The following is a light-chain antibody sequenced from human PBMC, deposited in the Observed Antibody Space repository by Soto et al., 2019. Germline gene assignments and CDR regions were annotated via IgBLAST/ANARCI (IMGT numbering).Light chain of an antibody. CDR1: QSVLYSSNKKNY. CDR3: QQSYSTPRT. Sequence: DIVMTQSPDSLAVSLGERATINCKSSQSVLYSSNKKNYLAWYQQKSGQSPKVLIYWASTRESGVPARFSGSGSGTDFTLTISSLQAEDAAVYYCQQSYSTPRTFGQGTKVEIK. J-gene: IGKJ1*01. CDR2: WAS. V-gene: IGKV4-1*01.